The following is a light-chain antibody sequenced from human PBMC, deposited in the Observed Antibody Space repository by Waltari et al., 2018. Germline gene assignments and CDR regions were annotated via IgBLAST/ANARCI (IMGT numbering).Light chain of an antibody. J-gene: IGKJ4*01. CDR1: QSIDIW. CDR2: KAS. V-gene: IGKV1-5*03. CDR3: QHYSHYPPT. Sequence: DIQMTQSPSTLSASVGDRVTITCRASQSIDIWLAWYQQKPGKAPKLLISKASNLGREAPSRFSGSGSGTEFTLTISSLQPDDSATFYCQHYSHYPPTFGGGTKVEIK.